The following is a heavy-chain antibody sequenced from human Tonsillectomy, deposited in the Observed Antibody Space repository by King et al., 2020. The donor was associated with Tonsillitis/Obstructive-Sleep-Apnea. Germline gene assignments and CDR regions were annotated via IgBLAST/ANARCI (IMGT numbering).Heavy chain of an antibody. Sequence: QLVQSGGGLVQPGRSLRLSCAASGFTFDDYAMHWVRQAPGKGLEWVSGISWNSGSIGYADSVKGRFTISRDNARNSLYLQMNSLRAEDTAFYYCIKGGVATILPFAYWGQGTLVTVSS. CDR1: GFTFDDYA. CDR3: IKGGVATILPFAY. CDR2: ISWNSGSI. D-gene: IGHD5-12*01. V-gene: IGHV3-9*01. J-gene: IGHJ4*02.